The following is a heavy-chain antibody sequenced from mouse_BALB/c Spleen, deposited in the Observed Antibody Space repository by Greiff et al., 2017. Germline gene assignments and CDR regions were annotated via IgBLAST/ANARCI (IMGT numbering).Heavy chain of an antibody. CDR2: ISYSGST. D-gene: IGHD2-9*01. Sequence: VQLQQSGPSLVKPSQTLSLTCSVTGDSITSGYWNWIRKFPGNKLEYMGYISYSGSTYYNPSLKSRISITRDTSKNQYYLQLNSVTTEDTATYYCARAPYYGYDPGYFDYWGQGTTLTVSS. CDR1: GDSITSGY. J-gene: IGHJ2*01. CDR3: ARAPYYGYDPGYFDY. V-gene: IGHV3-8*02.